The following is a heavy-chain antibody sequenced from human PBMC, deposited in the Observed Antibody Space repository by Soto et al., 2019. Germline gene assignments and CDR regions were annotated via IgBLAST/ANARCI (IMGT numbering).Heavy chain of an antibody. D-gene: IGHD6-13*01. V-gene: IGHV1-3*01. CDR3: APTSSSWANYFDS. J-gene: IGHJ4*02. CDR1: GYTFTSYA. CDR2: INAGNGNT. Sequence: QVQLVQSGAEVKKPGASVKVSCKASGYTFTSYAMHWVRQAPGQRLEWMGWINAGNGNTKYSQKFQGRVTITRDTSASTAYIELSSLRSEDTAVYYCAPTSSSWANYFDSWGQGTLVTVSS.